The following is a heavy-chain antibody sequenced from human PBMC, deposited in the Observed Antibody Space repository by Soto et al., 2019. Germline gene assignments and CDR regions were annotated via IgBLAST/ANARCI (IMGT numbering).Heavy chain of an antibody. D-gene: IGHD6-13*01. V-gene: IGHV3-23*01. J-gene: IGHJ4*02. CDR2: ISGSGGST. Sequence: EVQLLESGGGLVQPGGSLRLSCAASGFTFSSYAMSWVRQAPGKGLEWVSAISGSGGSTYYADSVKGRFTISRDNSKNTRYLQMNSLRAEDTAVYYCAKDDLVSTQQLAYGGYWGQGTLVTVSS. CDR3: AKDDLVSTQQLAYGGY. CDR1: GFTFSSYA.